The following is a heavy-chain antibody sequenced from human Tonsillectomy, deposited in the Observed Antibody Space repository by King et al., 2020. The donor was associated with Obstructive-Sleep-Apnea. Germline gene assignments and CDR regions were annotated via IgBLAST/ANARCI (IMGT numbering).Heavy chain of an antibody. CDR2: INNSGGT. CDR1: GFTFSSYA. V-gene: IGHV3-23*04. Sequence: QLVQSGGGLVQPGGSLRLSCAASGFTFSSYAMSWVRQAPGKGLEWVSTINNSGGTYSADSVKGRFTISRDNSKNTLYLQMNNLRAEDTAVYYCAKLHGAAMVRWDFDYWGQGTLVTVSS. CDR3: AKLHGAAMVRWDFDY. J-gene: IGHJ4*02. D-gene: IGHD3-10*01.